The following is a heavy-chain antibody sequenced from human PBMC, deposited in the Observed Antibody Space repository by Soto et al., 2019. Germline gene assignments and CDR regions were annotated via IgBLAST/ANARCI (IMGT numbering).Heavy chain of an antibody. Sequence: ASVKVSCKASGYTFTSYAMHWVRQAPGQRLEWMGWINAGNGNTKYSQKFQGRVTITRDTSASTAYMELSSLRSEDTAVYYCARETWAARDTYYYYGMDVWGQGTTVTVSS. J-gene: IGHJ6*02. CDR1: GYTFTSYA. CDR3: ARETWAARDTYYYYGMDV. V-gene: IGHV1-3*01. CDR2: INAGNGNT. D-gene: IGHD6-6*01.